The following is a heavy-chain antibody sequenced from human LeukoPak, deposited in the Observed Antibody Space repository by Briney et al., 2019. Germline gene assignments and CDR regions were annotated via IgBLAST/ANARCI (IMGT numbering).Heavy chain of an antibody. CDR2: IYPGDSDT. D-gene: IGHD6-13*01. Sequence: GESLKISCKGSGYSFTSYWIGWVRQMPGKGLEWMGIIYPGDSDTRYSPSFQGQVTISADKSISTAYLQWSSLKASDTAMYYCARIRIAAAGRPWFDPWGQGTLVTVSS. CDR1: GYSFTSYW. J-gene: IGHJ5*02. V-gene: IGHV5-51*01. CDR3: ARIRIAAAGRPWFDP.